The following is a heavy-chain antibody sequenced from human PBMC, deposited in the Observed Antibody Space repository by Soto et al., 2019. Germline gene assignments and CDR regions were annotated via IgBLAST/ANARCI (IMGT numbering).Heavy chain of an antibody. J-gene: IGHJ6*02. CDR2: MNPNSGNT. V-gene: IGHV1-8*01. CDR1: GYTFTSYD. D-gene: IGHD3-3*01. Sequence: ASVKVSCKXSGYTFTSYDINWVRQATGQGLEWMGWMNPNSGNTGYAQKFQGRVTMTRNTSISTAYMELSSLRSEDTAVYYCARGSSITIFGVVIPAGEGYYYYGMDVWGQGTTVTVSS. CDR3: ARGSSITIFGVVIPAGEGYYYYGMDV.